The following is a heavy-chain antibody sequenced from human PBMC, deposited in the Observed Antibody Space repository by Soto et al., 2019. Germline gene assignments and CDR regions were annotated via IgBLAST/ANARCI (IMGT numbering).Heavy chain of an antibody. CDR2: INAGNGNT. CDR1: GYTFTSYA. CDR3: AREEYCSSTSCYDAFDI. J-gene: IGHJ3*02. V-gene: IGHV1-3*01. D-gene: IGHD2-2*01. Sequence: GASVKVSCKASGYTFTSYAMHWVRQAPGQRLEWMGWINAGNGNTKYSQKFQGRVTITRDTSASTAYMELSSLRSEDTAVYYCAREEYCSSTSCYDAFDIWGQGTMVTVSS.